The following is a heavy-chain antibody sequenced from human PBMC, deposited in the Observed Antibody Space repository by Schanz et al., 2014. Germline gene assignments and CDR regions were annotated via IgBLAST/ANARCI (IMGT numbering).Heavy chain of an antibody. Sequence: QVQLQESGPGLVKPSETLSLTCTVSGGSVSRYYWSWIRQPPGKGLEWLGYIYYIGSPNYNPALKSRVSISVDTSKIQISLKLSSVTAADTAIYYCARDTFYYDTGADYAVRYFDLWGRGPLVSVSS. V-gene: IGHV4-59*02. CDR3: ARDTFYYDTGADYAVRYFDL. CDR2: IYYIGSP. D-gene: IGHD3-22*01. J-gene: IGHJ2*01. CDR1: GGSVSRYY.